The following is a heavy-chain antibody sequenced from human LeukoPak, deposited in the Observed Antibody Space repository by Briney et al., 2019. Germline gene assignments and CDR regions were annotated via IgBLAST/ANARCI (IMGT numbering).Heavy chain of an antibody. CDR1: GDTFTGYY. D-gene: IGHD2-15*01. V-gene: IGHV1-2*02. J-gene: IGHJ4*02. CDR2: IHPNTGGT. Sequence: ASVKVSCKASGDTFTGYYMHWVRQAPGQGLEWMGWIHPNTGGTNYAQKFQGRVTMTRNTSISTAYTELSRLRSDDTAVYYCARYCSGGSCYSVPDYWGQGTLVTVSS. CDR3: ARYCSGGSCYSVPDY.